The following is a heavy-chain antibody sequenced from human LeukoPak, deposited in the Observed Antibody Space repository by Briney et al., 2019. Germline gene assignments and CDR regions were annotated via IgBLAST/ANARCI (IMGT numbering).Heavy chain of an antibody. D-gene: IGHD3-16*02. CDR1: GGTFSSYA. Sequence: SVKVPCKASGGTFSSYAISWVRQAPGQGLEWMGGIIPIFGTANYAQKFQGRVTITADGSTSTAYMELSSLRSEDTAVYYCARGTSADYDYVWGSYRYTFGFDYWGQGTLVTVSS. J-gene: IGHJ4*02. CDR2: IIPIFGTA. V-gene: IGHV1-69*13. CDR3: ARGTSADYDYVWGSYRYTFGFDY.